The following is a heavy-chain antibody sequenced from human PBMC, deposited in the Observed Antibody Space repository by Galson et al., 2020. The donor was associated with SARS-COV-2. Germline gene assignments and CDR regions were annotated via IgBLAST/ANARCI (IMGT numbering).Heavy chain of an antibody. J-gene: IGHJ5*02. CDR3: GGETVMVRGVLIMDGNWFDP. CDR2: IYYAGST. CDR1: GGSISSSSYY. Sequence: SETLSLTCTVSGGSISSSSYYWGWIRQPPGKGLEWIGSIYYAGSTYYNPSLKSRVTISVDTSKNQFSLKLSSVTAADTAVYYCGGETVMVRGVLIMDGNWFDPWGQGTLVTVSS. V-gene: IGHV4-39*01. D-gene: IGHD3-10*01.